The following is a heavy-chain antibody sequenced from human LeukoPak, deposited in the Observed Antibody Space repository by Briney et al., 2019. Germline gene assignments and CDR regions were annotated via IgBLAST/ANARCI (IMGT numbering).Heavy chain of an antibody. CDR1: GFTFNDYY. CDR2: ISSSGSTI. Sequence: AGGSLRLSCAASGFTFNDYYMSWIRQAPGKGLEWVSYISSSGSTIYYADSVKGRFTISRDNAKNSLYLQMNSLRAEDTAVYYCARRQEYQLPSPFDYWGQGTLVTVSS. CDR3: ARRQEYQLPSPFDY. D-gene: IGHD2-2*01. J-gene: IGHJ4*02. V-gene: IGHV3-11*01.